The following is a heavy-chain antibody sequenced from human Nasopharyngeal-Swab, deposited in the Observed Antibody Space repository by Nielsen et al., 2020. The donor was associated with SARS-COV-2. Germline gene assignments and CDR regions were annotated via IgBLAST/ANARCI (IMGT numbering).Heavy chain of an antibody. Sequence: GGSLKISCAASGFTFSSYGMHWVRQAPGKGLEWVAVISYDGSNKYYADSVKGRFTISRDNSKNTLYLQMNSLRAEDTAVYYCAKDKDGAFDIWGQGTMVTVSS. V-gene: IGHV3-30*18. CDR3: AKDKDGAFDI. CDR1: GFTFSSYG. J-gene: IGHJ3*02. D-gene: IGHD5-24*01. CDR2: ISYDGSNK.